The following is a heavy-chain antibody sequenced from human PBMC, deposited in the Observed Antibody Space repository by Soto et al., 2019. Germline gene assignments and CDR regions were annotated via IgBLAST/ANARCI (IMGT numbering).Heavy chain of an antibody. CDR1: GFPISNSA. CDR3: ATNTPRTGWFKSYHYYTMDL. J-gene: IGHJ6*02. CDR2: IVVGTGNT. V-gene: IGHV1-58*01. D-gene: IGHD3-9*01. Sequence: SVKVSCKVSGFPISNSAVQWVGQARGQSLEWIGRIVVGTGNTDYAQKFQERVTITRDMSTRTAYMELSSLRSEDTAVYYCATNTPRTGWFKSYHYYTMDLCGQGTTLTVS.